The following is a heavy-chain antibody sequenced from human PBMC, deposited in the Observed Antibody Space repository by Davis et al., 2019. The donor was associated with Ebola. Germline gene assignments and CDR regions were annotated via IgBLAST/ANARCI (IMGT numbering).Heavy chain of an antibody. CDR1: GFTFSSYA. J-gene: IGHJ4*02. D-gene: IGHD5-12*01. V-gene: IGHV3-23*01. Sequence: GESLKISCAASGFTFSSYAMSWVRQAPGKGLEWVSGISGSGGSTYYADSVKGRFTISRDNSKNTLYLQMNSLRAEDTAVYYCARRYVAFDYWGQGTLVTVSS. CDR2: ISGSGGST. CDR3: ARRYVAFDY.